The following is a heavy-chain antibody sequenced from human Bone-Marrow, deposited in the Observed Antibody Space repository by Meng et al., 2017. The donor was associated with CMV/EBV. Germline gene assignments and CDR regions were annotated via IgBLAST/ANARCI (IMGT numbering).Heavy chain of an antibody. Sequence: SVKVSCKASGYTFTSYGISWVRQAPGQGLEWMGWINPILGAANYALKFQGRVTITADKSTSTAYMELRSLRSDDTAVYYCARDGGAYYDSSGYSYYYYGMDVWGQGTTVTVSS. CDR2: INPILGAA. CDR3: ARDGGAYYDSSGYSYYYYGMDV. D-gene: IGHD3-22*01. V-gene: IGHV1-69*10. J-gene: IGHJ6*02. CDR1: GYTFTSYG.